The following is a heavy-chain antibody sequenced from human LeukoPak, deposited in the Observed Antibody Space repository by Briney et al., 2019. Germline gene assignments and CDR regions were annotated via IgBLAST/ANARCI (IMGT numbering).Heavy chain of an antibody. CDR1: GFTFSSYG. J-gene: IGHJ3*02. V-gene: IGHV3-33*08. CDR3: ARDTGITMIVVVPTDAFDI. CDR2: IWYDGSNK. Sequence: GGSLRLSCAASGFTFSSYGVHWVRQAPGKGLEWVAVIWYDGSNKYYADSVKGRFTISRDNSKNTLYLQMNSLRAEDTAVYYCARDTGITMIVVVPTDAFDIWGQGTMVTVSS. D-gene: IGHD3-22*01.